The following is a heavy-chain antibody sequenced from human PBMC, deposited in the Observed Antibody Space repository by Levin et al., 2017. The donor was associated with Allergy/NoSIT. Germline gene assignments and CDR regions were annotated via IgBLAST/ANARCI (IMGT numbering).Heavy chain of an antibody. Sequence: ASVKVSCKASRYIFSDYFIHWVRQAPGQGLEWMGWINPHSGDTKYAQEFQVSVPMTRDTSISTAYMELTRLTSDDTAVYYCARDRYNDDSVFGYWGQGTLVTVSS. CDR3: ARDRYNDDSVFGY. CDR2: INPHSGDT. J-gene: IGHJ4*02. D-gene: IGHD3-22*01. CDR1: RYIFSDYF. V-gene: IGHV1-2*02.